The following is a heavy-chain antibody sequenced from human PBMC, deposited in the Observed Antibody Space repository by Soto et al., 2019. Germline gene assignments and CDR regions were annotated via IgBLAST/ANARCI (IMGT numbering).Heavy chain of an antibody. J-gene: IGHJ6*02. CDR1: GFTFSNAW. V-gene: IGHV3-15*07. Sequence: PGGSLRLSCAASGFTFSNAWMNWVRQAPGKGLEWVGRIKSKTDGGTTDYAAPVKGRFTISRDDSKNTLYLQMNSLKTEDTAVYYCTTVAYDFWSGYYGFRYGMDVWGQGTTVTVSS. CDR3: TTVAYDFWSGYYGFRYGMDV. CDR2: IKSKTDGGTT. D-gene: IGHD3-3*01.